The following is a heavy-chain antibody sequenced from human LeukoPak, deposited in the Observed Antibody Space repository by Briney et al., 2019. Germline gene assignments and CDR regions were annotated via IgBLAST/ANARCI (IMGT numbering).Heavy chain of an antibody. D-gene: IGHD2-15*01. J-gene: IGHJ3*02. CDR3: ARTHCSGGSCYSAFDI. CDR1: GGSFSGYY. Sequence: SETLSLTCAVYGGSFSGYYWSWIRQPPGKGLEWIGEINHSGSTNYNPSLKSRVTISVDTSKNQFSLKLSSVTAADTAVYYCARTHCSGGSCYSAFDIWGQGTMVTVSS. CDR2: INHSGST. V-gene: IGHV4-34*01.